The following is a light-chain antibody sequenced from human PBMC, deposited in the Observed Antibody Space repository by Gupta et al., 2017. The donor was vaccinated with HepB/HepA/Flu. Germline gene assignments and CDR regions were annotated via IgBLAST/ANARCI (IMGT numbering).Light chain of an antibody. V-gene: IGKV1-6*01. CDR1: QDIRND. CDR2: AAS. Sequence: AIQMTQHPSSLSASVGDRVTITCRASQDIRNDLGWYQQKPGKAPKFLIYAASRLQTGVPSRFSGSRSGTDFTLTISSLQPEDFGSYYCLQNYNYPRTFGQGTKVEIK. J-gene: IGKJ1*01. CDR3: LQNYNYPRT.